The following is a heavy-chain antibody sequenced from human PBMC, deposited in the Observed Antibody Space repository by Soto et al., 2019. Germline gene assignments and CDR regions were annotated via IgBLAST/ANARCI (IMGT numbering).Heavy chain of an antibody. J-gene: IGHJ4*02. CDR2: IYYSGST. Sequence: QVQLQESGPGLVKPSETLSLTCTVSGGSISSYYWSWIRQPPGKGLECIGYIYYSGSTNYNPSLTSRGHVYVDTSKNQSSLKLSSVSAADTAVYYCASYGGNSASSFDYWGQGTLVTVSS. CDR3: ASYGGNSASSFDY. V-gene: IGHV4-59*01. D-gene: IGHD4-17*01. CDR1: GGSISSYY.